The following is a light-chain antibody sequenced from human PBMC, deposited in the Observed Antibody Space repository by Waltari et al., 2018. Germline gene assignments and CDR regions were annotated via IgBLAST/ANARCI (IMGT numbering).Light chain of an antibody. CDR2: DVT. J-gene: IGLJ3*02. Sequence: QSALTQPPSVSGSPGQSVTITCTGTSSDIGIYNHVSWFQQPPGTAPKLLIYDVTSRPSGVPDRFSGSKSGNTASLTISGLQTEDESDYYCASYTSTFTWVFGGGTKLTVL. CDR1: SSDIGIYNH. CDR3: ASYTSTFTWV. V-gene: IGLV2-18*02.